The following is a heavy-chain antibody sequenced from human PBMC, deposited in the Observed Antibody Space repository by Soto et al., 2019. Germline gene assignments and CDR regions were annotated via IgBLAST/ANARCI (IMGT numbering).Heavy chain of an antibody. D-gene: IGHD4-17*01. CDR2: IKSKTDGGTT. J-gene: IGHJ4*02. Sequence: VQLVQSGAEVKKPGSSVKVSCKASGGTFSSYAISWVRQAPGQGLEWVGRIKSKTDGGTTDYAAPVKGRFTISRDDSKNTLYLQMNSLKTEDTAVYYCSFQESTTVTTFEYWGQGTVVTVSS. CDR1: GGTFSSYA. V-gene: IGHV3-15*01. CDR3: SFQESTTVTTFEY.